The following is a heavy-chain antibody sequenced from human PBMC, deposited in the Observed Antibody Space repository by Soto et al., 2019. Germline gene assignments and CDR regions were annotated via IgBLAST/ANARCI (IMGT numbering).Heavy chain of an antibody. CDR1: GGSISSGGYY. V-gene: IGHV4-31*03. CDR2: ISYSGST. Sequence: QVQLQESGPGLVQPSQTLSLTCTVSGGSISSGGYYWSWIRQHPGTGLERIGHISYSGSTYYSTSLKSRVTISVDTSRNQFSLIVNSVTAAATAVYYCARGVLHWGQGTLVTVSS. CDR3: ARGVLH. J-gene: IGHJ4*01.